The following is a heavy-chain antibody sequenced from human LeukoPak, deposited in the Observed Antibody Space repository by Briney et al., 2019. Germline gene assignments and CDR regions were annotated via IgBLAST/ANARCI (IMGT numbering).Heavy chain of an antibody. D-gene: IGHD3-22*01. CDR1: GYFFTSYW. Sequence: PGESLKISCKGSGYFFTSYWIGWVRQMPGKGLEWMGIIYPGDSDTRYSPSFQGQVTISADKSISTAYLQWSSLKASDTAMYYCARHPNYYDSSGYPIEAFDIWGQGTMVTVSS. J-gene: IGHJ3*02. CDR2: IYPGDSDT. CDR3: ARHPNYYDSSGYPIEAFDI. V-gene: IGHV5-51*01.